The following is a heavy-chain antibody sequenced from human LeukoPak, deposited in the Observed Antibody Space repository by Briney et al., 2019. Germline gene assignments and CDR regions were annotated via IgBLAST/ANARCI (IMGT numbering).Heavy chain of an antibody. CDR3: AKETNYYDPYDY. Sequence: GGSLRLSCAASGFTFSSYGMHWVRQAPGKGLEWVAVISYDGSNKYYADSVKGRFTISRDNSKNTLYLQMNSLRAEDTAVYYCAKETNYYDPYDYWGQGTLVTVSS. J-gene: IGHJ4*02. D-gene: IGHD3-22*01. V-gene: IGHV3-30*18. CDR1: GFTFSSYG. CDR2: ISYDGSNK.